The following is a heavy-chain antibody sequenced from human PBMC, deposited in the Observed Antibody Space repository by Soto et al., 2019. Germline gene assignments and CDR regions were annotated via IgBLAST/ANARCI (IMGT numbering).Heavy chain of an antibody. CDR2: IWYDGSNK. V-gene: IGHV3-33*01. CDR1: GFTFSSYD. D-gene: IGHD2-21*02. J-gene: IGHJ4*02. CDR3: ARAQHIVVVTTTPADY. Sequence: QVQLVESGGGVVQPGRSLRLSCAASGFTFSSYDMHWVRQAPGKGLEWVAVIWYDGSNKYYADSVKGRFTISRDNSKNTLYLQMNSLRAEDTAVYYCARAQHIVVVTTTPADYWGQGTLVTVSS.